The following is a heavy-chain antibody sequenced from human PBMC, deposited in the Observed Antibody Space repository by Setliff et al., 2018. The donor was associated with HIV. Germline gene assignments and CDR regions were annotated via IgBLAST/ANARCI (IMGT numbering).Heavy chain of an antibody. J-gene: IGHJ5*02. D-gene: IGHD3-22*01. Sequence: GASVKVSCKASGYNFTSNGISWVRQAPGQGLEWMGRISASKGNTKYTQDFQGRVTMTTDTSTSTVYMELRSLRSDDTAVYYCAKCSEMLGTPATSSGYYCGWFDPWGQGTLVTVSS. CDR2: ISASKGNT. CDR3: AKCSEMLGTPATSSGYYCGWFDP. CDR1: GYNFTSNG. V-gene: IGHV1-18*01.